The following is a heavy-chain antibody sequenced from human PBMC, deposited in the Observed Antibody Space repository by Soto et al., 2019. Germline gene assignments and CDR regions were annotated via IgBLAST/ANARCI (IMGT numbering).Heavy chain of an antibody. V-gene: IGHV4-39*01. CDR1: GGSISSSSYY. CDR3: ARRTVGATLAFDI. D-gene: IGHD1-26*01. J-gene: IGHJ3*02. Sequence: SETLSLACTVSGGSISSSSYYWGWIRQPPGKGLEWIGSIYYSGSTYYNPSLKSRVTISVDTSKNQFSLKLSSVTAADTAVYYCARRTVGATLAFDIWGQGTMVTVS. CDR2: IYYSGST.